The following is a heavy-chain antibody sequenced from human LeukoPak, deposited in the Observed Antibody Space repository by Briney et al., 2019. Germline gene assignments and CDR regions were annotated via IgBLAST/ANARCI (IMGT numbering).Heavy chain of an antibody. V-gene: IGHV3-48*03. Sequence: GGSLRLSCAASGFTFSTYEMNWVRQAPGKGLEWVSYISSSGRTIDCADSVKGRFTISRDNAKHSLYLQMNSLRAEDTAVYYCARGLRGWYFDLWGRGTLVIVSS. CDR3: ARGLRGWYFDL. CDR1: GFTFSTYE. D-gene: IGHD2-15*01. J-gene: IGHJ2*01. CDR2: ISSSGRTI.